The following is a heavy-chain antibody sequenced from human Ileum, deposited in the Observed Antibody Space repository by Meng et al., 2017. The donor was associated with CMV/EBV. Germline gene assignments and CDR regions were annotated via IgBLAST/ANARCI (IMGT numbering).Heavy chain of an antibody. J-gene: IGHJ6*01. Sequence: INWVRQAPGQGLEWMGWISGYNGNIKYAQKVQDRVTMTTDTSTNTAYMELRSLRPDDTAVYYCARSGGSGDYWSGYYSPNYYRGMDVWGQGTTVTVSS. CDR2: ISGYNGNI. D-gene: IGHD3-3*01. V-gene: IGHV1-18*01. CDR3: ARSGGSGDYWSGYYSPNYYRGMDV.